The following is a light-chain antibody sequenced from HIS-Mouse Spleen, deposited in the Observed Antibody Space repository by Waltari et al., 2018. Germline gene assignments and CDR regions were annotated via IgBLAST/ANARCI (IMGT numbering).Light chain of an antibody. V-gene: IGLV2-14*03. CDR3: SSYTSSSFNVV. CDR1: SSDGGGYDY. CDR2: DVS. J-gene: IGLJ2*01. Sequence: QSALTQPASGSGSPGQSITISCTGTSSDGGGYDYVSWYQQHPGQAPTLTIYDVSNRPSGVSNRFSGSKSGNTASLTISGLQAEDEADYYCSSYTSSSFNVVFGGGTKLTVL.